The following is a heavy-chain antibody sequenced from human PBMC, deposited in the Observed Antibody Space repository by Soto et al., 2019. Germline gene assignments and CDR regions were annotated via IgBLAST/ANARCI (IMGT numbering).Heavy chain of an antibody. D-gene: IGHD3-3*01. CDR3: AVGPLLEWLPHFDY. J-gene: IGHJ4*02. CDR1: GFTFTSSA. CDR2: IVVGSGNT. V-gene: IGHV1-58*01. Sequence: SVKVSWKASGFTFTSSAGQWVRQARGQRLEWIGWIVVGSGNTNYAQKFQERVTITRDMSTSTAYMELSSLRSEDTAVYYCAVGPLLEWLPHFDYWGQGTLVTVSS.